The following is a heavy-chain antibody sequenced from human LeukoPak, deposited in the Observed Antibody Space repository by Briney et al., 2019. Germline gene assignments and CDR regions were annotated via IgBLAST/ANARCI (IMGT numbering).Heavy chain of an antibody. D-gene: IGHD6-19*01. CDR3: AKGSHSSGWYGVVY. CDR1: GFTFSSYA. V-gene: IGHV3-23*01. J-gene: IGHJ4*02. CDR2: ISGSGGST. Sequence: PGGSLRLSCAASGFTFSSYAMSWVRQAPGKGLEWVSAISGSGGSTYYADSVKGRFTISRDNSKNTLYLQMNSLRADDTAVYYCAKGSHSSGWYGVVYWGQGTLVTVSS.